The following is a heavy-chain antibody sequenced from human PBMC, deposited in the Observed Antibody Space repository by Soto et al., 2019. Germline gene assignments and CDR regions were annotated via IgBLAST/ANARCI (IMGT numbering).Heavy chain of an antibody. J-gene: IGHJ1*01. CDR3: ARGGRLIQH. CDR1: GGSISSFG. Sequence: SQTLCVTWTVAGGSISSFGWSWIRQPPGKGLEWIGYIYYSGSTNYNPSLKSRVTISVDTSKNQFSLKLSSVTAADTAVYYCARGGRLIQHWGQGTLVTVSS. V-gene: IGHV4-59*01. D-gene: IGHD2-15*01. CDR2: IYYSGST.